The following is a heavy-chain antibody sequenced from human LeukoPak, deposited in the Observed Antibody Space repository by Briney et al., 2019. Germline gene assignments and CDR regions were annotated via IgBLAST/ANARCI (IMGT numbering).Heavy chain of an antibody. CDR1: GYTFNSYG. D-gene: IGHD3-3*01. V-gene: IGHV1-18*01. CDR2: ISAYNGNT. CDR3: AEKRGGVYDFWSGYYN. Sequence: ASVKVSCKASGYTFNSYGISWVRQAPGQGLEWMGWISAYNGNTNYAQKLQGRVTMTTDTSTSTAYMELRSLRSDDTAVYYCAEKRGGVYDFWSGYYNWGQGTLVTVSS. J-gene: IGHJ4*02.